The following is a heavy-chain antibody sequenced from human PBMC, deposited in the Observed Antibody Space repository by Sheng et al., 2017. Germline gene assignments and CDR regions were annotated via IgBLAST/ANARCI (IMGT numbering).Heavy chain of an antibody. CDR2: IYSGGST. CDR1: GFTVSSNY. Sequence: EVQLVETGGGLIQPGGSLRLSCAASGFTVSSNYMSWVRQAPGKGLEWVSVIYSGGSTYYADSVKGRFTISRDNSKNTLYLQMNSLRAEDTAVYYCARLSWYYDILTGSTGGWYFDYVGP. V-gene: IGHV3-53*02. J-gene: IGHJ4*01. D-gene: IGHD3-9*01. CDR3: ARLSWYYDILTGSTGGWYFDY.